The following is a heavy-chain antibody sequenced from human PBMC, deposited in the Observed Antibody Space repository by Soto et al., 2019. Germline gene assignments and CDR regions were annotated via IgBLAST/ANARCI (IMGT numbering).Heavy chain of an antibody. D-gene: IGHD1-1*01. J-gene: IGHJ4*02. Sequence: PGESLKISCKGSGYSFTDYWIGWVRQTPGKSLEWMGIIYPDDSDIRYSPTFQGQVTISADKSINTAYLQWSSLKASDTAMYYCARQWSSRVERPRHYFDYWGQGT. CDR1: GYSFTDYW. CDR2: IYPDDSDI. V-gene: IGHV5-51*01. CDR3: ARQWSSRVERPRHYFDY.